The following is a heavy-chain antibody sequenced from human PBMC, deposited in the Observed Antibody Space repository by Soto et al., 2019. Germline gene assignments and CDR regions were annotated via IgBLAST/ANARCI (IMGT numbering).Heavy chain of an antibody. V-gene: IGHV3-53*01. J-gene: IGHJ4*02. CDR1: GFTVSRNY. D-gene: IGHD3-16*02. CDR3: ATSSLAYFDY. Sequence: EVQLVESGGGLIQPGGSLRLSCAASGFTVSRNYMSWVRQAPGKGLEWVSVIYSGGSTYYADAVKVRFTISRDNSKNKLYIKMNSLRDEDTALYYCATSSLAYFDYWGQGTLVTVSS. CDR2: IYSGGST.